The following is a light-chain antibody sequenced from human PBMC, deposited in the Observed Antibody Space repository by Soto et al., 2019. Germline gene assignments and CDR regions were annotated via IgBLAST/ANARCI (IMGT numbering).Light chain of an antibody. V-gene: IGKV1-5*01. CDR1: QSISTW. CDR3: QQYKSYST. Sequence: DIQMTQSPSTLSASVGARVPITCRASQSISTWLAWYQQKPGKAPKLLIYDASSLESGVPSRFSGSVSGTEFTLTISSLQPDDFATYYCQQYKSYSTFGQGTKVDIK. J-gene: IGKJ1*01. CDR2: DAS.